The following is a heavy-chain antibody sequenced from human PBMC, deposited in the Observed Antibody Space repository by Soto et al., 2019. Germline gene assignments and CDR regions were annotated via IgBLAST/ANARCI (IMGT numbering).Heavy chain of an antibody. CDR1: GFSFSSYA. CDR2: ISGSGTTA. J-gene: IGHJ3*01. CDR3: AKGNQVAKVQGHAAFAV. D-gene: IGHD5-12*01. V-gene: IGHV3-23*01. Sequence: PGGSLRLSCAASGFSFSSYAMSWVLQAPGKGLEWVSAISGSGTTAYYADSVKGRFTFSRDNSKNTLYLQMNGLRAEDTAIYYCAKGNQVAKVQGHAAFAVGGQGTMFAASS.